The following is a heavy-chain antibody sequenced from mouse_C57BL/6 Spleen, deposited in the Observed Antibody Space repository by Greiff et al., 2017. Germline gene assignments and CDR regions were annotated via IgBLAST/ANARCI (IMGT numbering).Heavy chain of an antibody. D-gene: IGHD2-10*01. CDR2: IYPGRGST. J-gene: IGHJ3*01. V-gene: IGHV1-55*01. CDR3: ARDPYYGNWFAY. CDR1: GYTFTSYW. Sequence: VQLQQPGAELVKPGASVKMSCKASGYTFTSYWITWVKQRPGQGLAWIGDIYPGRGSTNYNEKFKSKATLTVDTSSSTAYMQLSSLTSEDSAVYYGARDPYYGNWFAYWGQGTLVTVSA.